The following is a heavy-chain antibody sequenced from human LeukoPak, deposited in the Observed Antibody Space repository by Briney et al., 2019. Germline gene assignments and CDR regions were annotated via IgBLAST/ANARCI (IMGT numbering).Heavy chain of an antibody. Sequence: PGGSLRLSCEASGFSFTDYYVTWIRQAPGKGLERVSYISRTGHSTFYGDSVAGRYTIPRDTAKNSMFLNMTSLRAEDTAVYDCARAGYSGDFPLGYFYYLDVWGKGTTVTVSS. CDR3: ARAGYSGDFPLGYFYYLDV. V-gene: IGHV3-11*01. J-gene: IGHJ6*03. CDR1: GFSFTDYY. D-gene: IGHD4-23*01. CDR2: ISRTGHST.